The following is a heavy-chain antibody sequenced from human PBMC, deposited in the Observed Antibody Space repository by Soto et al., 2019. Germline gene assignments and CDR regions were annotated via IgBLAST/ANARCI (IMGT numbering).Heavy chain of an antibody. D-gene: IGHD3-3*01. CDR3: ARAHPYYDFWSGYYTPNYYYGMDV. J-gene: IGHJ6*02. V-gene: IGHV1-18*01. CDR1: GYTFTSYG. Sequence: QVQLVQSGAEVKKPGASVKVSCKASGYTFTSYGISWMRQAPGQGLEWMGWISAYNGNTNYAQKLQGRVTMTTDTSTSTAYMELRSLRSDDTAVYYCARAHPYYDFWSGYYTPNYYYGMDVWGQGTTVTVSS. CDR2: ISAYNGNT.